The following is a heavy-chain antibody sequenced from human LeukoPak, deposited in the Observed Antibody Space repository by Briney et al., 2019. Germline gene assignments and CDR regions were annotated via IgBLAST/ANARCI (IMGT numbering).Heavy chain of an antibody. CDR1: GFTFSSYS. Sequence: GGSLRLSCAASGFTFSSYSMNWVRQAPGKGLEWVSSISSSSSYIYYADSVQGRFTISRDNAKDSLYLQMNSLRAEDTAVYYCARDYSGYDYAEKWFDYWGQGTLVTVSS. J-gene: IGHJ4*02. CDR2: ISSSSSYI. D-gene: IGHD5-12*01. V-gene: IGHV3-21*01. CDR3: ARDYSGYDYAEKWFDY.